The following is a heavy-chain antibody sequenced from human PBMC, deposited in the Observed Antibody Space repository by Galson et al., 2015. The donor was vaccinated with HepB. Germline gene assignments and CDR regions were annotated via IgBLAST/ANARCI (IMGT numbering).Heavy chain of an antibody. J-gene: IGHJ1*01. CDR3: ARDSNIVVIPGAIMDFQH. CDR2: ISYDGSNK. D-gene: IGHD2-2*01. Sequence: SLRLSCAASGFTFSRNGMHWVRQAPGKGLEWVSVISYDGSNKYYADSVKGRFTISRDNSKNTLYLQMNSLRTEDTAVYYCARDSNIVVIPGAIMDFQHWGQGTLVTVSS. CDR1: GFTFSRNG. V-gene: IGHV3-30*03.